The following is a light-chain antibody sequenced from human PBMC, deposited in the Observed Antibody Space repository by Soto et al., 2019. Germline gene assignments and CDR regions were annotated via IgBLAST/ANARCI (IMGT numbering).Light chain of an antibody. V-gene: IGLV2-14*03. CDR2: DVS. Sequence: QSVLTQPASVSGSPGQSITISCTGTSSDVGAYNYVSWYQQHPGKVPKVMIFDVSSRPSGVSNRFSGSKSGNTASLTISGLQAEDEANYYCSSYTTSSNVVFGGGTKLTVL. CDR1: SSDVGAYNY. J-gene: IGLJ2*01. CDR3: SSYTTSSNVV.